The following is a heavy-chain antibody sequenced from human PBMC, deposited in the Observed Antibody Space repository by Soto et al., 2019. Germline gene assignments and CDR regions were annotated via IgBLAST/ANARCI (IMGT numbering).Heavy chain of an antibody. CDR1: GFTFSSYA. CDR2: ISGSGGST. Sequence: GGSLRLSCAASGFTFSSYAMSWVRQAPGKGLEWVSAISGSGGSTYYADSVKGRFTISRDNSKNTVYLQMNSLRAEDTAVYYCAKDQGLYYGSGSYGMDVWGQGTTVTVSS. CDR3: AKDQGLYYGSGSYGMDV. J-gene: IGHJ6*02. D-gene: IGHD3-10*01. V-gene: IGHV3-23*01.